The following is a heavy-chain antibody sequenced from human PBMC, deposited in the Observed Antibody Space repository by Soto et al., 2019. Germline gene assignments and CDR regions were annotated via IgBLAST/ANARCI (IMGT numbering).Heavy chain of an antibody. CDR2: INHSGST. J-gene: IGHJ5*02. V-gene: IGHV4-34*01. CDR3: ARGQSGPMTTVTTSGGRNRWFDP. Sequence: SETLSLTCAVYGGSFSGYYWSWIRQPPGKGLEWIGEINHSGSTNYNPSLKSRVTISVDTSKNQFSLKLSSVTAADTAVYYCARGQSGPMTTVTTSGGRNRWFDPWGQGTLVTVSS. D-gene: IGHD4-17*01. CDR1: GGSFSGYY.